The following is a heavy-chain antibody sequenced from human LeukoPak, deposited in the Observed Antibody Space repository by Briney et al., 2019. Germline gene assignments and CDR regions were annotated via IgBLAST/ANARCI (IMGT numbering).Heavy chain of an antibody. D-gene: IGHD5-18*01. J-gene: IGHJ4*02. CDR1: GGSFSAYY. CDR2: INHSGST. CDR3: ARQSHVDTSMVF. Sequence: SETLSLTCAVYGGSFSAYYWSWIRQPPGKGLEWIGEINHSGSTNYNPSLKSRVTISVDTSKNQFSLNLSSVTAADTAVYYCARQSHVDTSMVFWGQRTLVTVSS. V-gene: IGHV4-34*01.